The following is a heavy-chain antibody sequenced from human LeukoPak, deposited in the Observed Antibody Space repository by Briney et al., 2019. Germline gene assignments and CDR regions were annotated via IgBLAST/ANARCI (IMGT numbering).Heavy chain of an antibody. Sequence: GSLRLSCTASGFTFGDYAMSWIRQPPGQGLEGIVYIYHSRSSNHNPSLKSRVTISVDTSKKQFSLTLSSVTAADTAVYYCARHGGRAAAGWGDNWFDPWGQGTLVTVSS. CDR2: IYHSRSS. J-gene: IGHJ5*02. D-gene: IGHD6-13*01. CDR1: GFTFGDYA. CDR3: ARHGGRAAAGWGDNWFDP. V-gene: IGHV4-59*08.